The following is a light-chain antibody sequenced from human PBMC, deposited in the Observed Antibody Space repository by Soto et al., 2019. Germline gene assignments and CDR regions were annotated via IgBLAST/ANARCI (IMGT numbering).Light chain of an antibody. V-gene: IGKV3-20*01. Sequence: EIVSTQSPGTLSLSPGERATLSCRASQSVSSSYLAWYQQKPGQAPRLLIYGASSRATGIPDRFSGSGSGTDFTLTISRLEAEDFAVYYCQQYGSPPLTFGPGTKVDIK. CDR1: QSVSSSY. J-gene: IGKJ3*01. CDR2: GAS. CDR3: QQYGSPPLT.